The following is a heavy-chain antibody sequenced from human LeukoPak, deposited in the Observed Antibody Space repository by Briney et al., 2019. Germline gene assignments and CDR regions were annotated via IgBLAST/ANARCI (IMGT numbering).Heavy chain of an antibody. D-gene: IGHD3-22*01. Sequence: GGSLRLSCAASGFTFSSYAMHWVRQAPGKGLEWVAVISYDGSNKYYADSVKGRFTISRDNSKNTLYLQMNSLRAEDTAVYYCARDRGRGLYYYDSRAADWGQGTLVTVSS. J-gene: IGHJ4*02. CDR3: ARDRGRGLYYYDSRAAD. V-gene: IGHV3-30-3*01. CDR2: ISYDGSNK. CDR1: GFTFSSYA.